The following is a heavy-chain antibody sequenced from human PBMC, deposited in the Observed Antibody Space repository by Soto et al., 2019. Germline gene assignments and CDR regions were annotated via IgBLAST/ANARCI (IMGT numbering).Heavy chain of an antibody. J-gene: IGHJ4*02. V-gene: IGHV3-53*01. D-gene: IGHD1-1*01. CDR1: GFTVSSNY. CDR2: IYSGGST. Sequence: GGSLRLSCAASGFTVSSNYMSWVRQAPGKGLEWVSVIYSGGSTYYADSVKGRFTISRDNSKNTLYLQMNSLRAEDTAVYYCARDNEGNYFDYWGQGTLVTVSS. CDR3: ARDNEGNYFDY.